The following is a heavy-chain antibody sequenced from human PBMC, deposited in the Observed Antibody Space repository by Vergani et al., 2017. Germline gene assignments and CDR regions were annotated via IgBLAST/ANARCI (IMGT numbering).Heavy chain of an antibody. Sequence: EVQLLESGGGLIQPGGSLRLSCAASGFIFNSYAMSWVRQAPGKGLEWVSTISGSGGSTYYADSVKGRFTISRDNSKNTLYLQMNSLRAEDTAVYYCAKVGAYYYDSQNWFDPWGQGTLVTVSS. CDR2: ISGSGGST. J-gene: IGHJ5*02. V-gene: IGHV3-23*01. D-gene: IGHD3-22*01. CDR3: AKVGAYYYDSQNWFDP. CDR1: GFIFNSYA.